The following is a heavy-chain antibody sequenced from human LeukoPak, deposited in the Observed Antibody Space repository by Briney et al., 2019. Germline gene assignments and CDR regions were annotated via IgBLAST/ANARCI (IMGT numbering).Heavy chain of an antibody. Sequence: SETLSLTCTVSGGSISSSSYYWGWIRQPPGKGLEWIGEINHSGSTNYNPSLKSRVTISVDTSKNQFSLKLSSVTAADTAVYYCARLYCGGDCYSFGYFDYWGQGTLVTVSS. J-gene: IGHJ4*02. CDR1: GGSISSSSYY. CDR2: INHSGST. CDR3: ARLYCGGDCYSFGYFDY. V-gene: IGHV4-39*01. D-gene: IGHD2-21*02.